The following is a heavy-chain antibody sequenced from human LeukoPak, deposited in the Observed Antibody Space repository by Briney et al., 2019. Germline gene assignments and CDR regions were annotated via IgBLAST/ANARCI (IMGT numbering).Heavy chain of an antibody. D-gene: IGHD1-7*01. CDR2: ISSTAGTI. J-gene: IGHJ4*02. V-gene: IGHV3-11*01. Sequence: PGGSLRLSCVASGFPFSKEWMSWVRQAPGKGLEWVSYISSTAGTIKYADSVKGRFTISRDNAKNSLFLQMNSLRAEDTAVYYCARDQRALGTSQEYYFDYWGQGTLVTVSA. CDR1: GFPFSKEW. CDR3: ARDQRALGTSQEYYFDY.